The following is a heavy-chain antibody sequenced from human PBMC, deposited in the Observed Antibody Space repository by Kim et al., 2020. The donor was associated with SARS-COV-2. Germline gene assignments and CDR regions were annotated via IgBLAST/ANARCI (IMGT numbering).Heavy chain of an antibody. CDR2: VSGTLT. CDR3: AKAIGDNNYFDS. V-gene: IGHV3-23*01. CDR1: GFAINNYA. Sequence: GGSLRLSCVASGFAINNYAMGWVRQAPGKGLEWVAVSGTLTEYADSVNGRLTISRDNSRNTVYLQMNSLRVDDTAIYFCAKAIGDNNYFDSWGQGTLVTVSS. J-gene: IGHJ4*02. D-gene: IGHD2-21*01.